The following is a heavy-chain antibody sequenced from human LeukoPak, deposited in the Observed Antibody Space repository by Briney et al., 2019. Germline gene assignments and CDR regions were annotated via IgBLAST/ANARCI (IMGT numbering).Heavy chain of an antibody. J-gene: IGHJ5*02. CDR3: ARVWPSRYFDWLLKPPEIYNWFDP. V-gene: IGHV1-69*06. CDR1: GGTFNSYA. CDR2: IIPIFGTA. Sequence: ASVKVSCKASGGTFNSYAISWVRQAPGQGLEWMGGIIPIFGTANYAQKFQGRVTITADKSTSTAYMELSSLRSEDTAVYYCARVWPSRYFDWLLKPPEIYNWFDPWGQGTLVTVSS. D-gene: IGHD3-9*01.